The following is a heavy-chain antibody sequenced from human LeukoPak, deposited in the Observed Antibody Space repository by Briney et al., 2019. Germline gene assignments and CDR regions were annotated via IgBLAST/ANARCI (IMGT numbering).Heavy chain of an antibody. J-gene: IGHJ3*02. CDR1: GGSISSYF. V-gene: IGHV4-4*07. D-gene: IGHD3-3*01. CDR2: FHSTGRT. Sequence: PSETLSLTCSVSGGSISSYFWSWIRQPAGKEPEWIGRFHSTGRTNYNPSLKSRVTISEDTSKNQLSLKVRSVTAADTAVYYCARDNTVFGDAFDIWGQGTVVVVSS. CDR3: ARDNTVFGDAFDI.